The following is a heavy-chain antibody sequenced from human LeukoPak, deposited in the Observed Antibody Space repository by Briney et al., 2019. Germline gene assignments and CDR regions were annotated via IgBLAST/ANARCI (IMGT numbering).Heavy chain of an antibody. J-gene: IGHJ4*02. V-gene: IGHV3-21*01. CDR3: ASWEWFLSHY. D-gene: IGHD3-3*01. Sequence: GGSLRLSCAASGFTFSSYSMNWVRQAPGKGLEWVSSISSSSSYIYYADSVKGRFTISRDNAKNSLHLQMNSLRAEDTAVYYCASWEWFLSHYWGQGTLVTVSS. CDR2: ISSSSSYI. CDR1: GFTFSSYS.